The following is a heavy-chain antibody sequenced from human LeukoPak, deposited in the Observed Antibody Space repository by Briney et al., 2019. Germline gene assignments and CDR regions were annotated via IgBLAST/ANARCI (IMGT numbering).Heavy chain of an antibody. CDR2: IYYSGST. D-gene: IGHD3-10*01. CDR1: GGSISCSSYY. V-gene: IGHV4-39*07. Sequence: SETLSLTCTVSGGSISCSSYYWGWIRQPPGKGLEWIGSIYYSGSTYYNPSLKSRVTISVDTSKNQFSLKLSSVTAADTAVYYCAREQGGTMVRGVSSFDYWGQGTLVTVSS. CDR3: AREQGGTMVRGVSSFDY. J-gene: IGHJ4*02.